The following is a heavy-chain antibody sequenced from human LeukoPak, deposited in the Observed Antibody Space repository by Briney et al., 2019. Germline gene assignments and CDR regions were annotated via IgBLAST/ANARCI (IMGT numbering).Heavy chain of an antibody. D-gene: IGHD6-6*01. Sequence: SETLSLTCAVYGGSFSGYYWSWIRQPPGKGLEWIGEINHSGSTNYNPSLKSRVTISVDTSKNQFSLKVSSVTAADTALYYCARGHLVFAYWGQGTLVTVSS. CDR2: INHSGST. CDR3: ARGHLVFAY. V-gene: IGHV4-34*01. J-gene: IGHJ4*02. CDR1: GGSFSGYY.